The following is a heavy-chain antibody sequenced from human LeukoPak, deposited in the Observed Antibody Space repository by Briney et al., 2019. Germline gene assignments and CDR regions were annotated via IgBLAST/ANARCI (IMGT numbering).Heavy chain of an antibody. D-gene: IGHD3-10*01. Sequence: GGSLRLSCAASGFTFSSYSMNWVRQAPGKGLEWVSYISSSSSTIYYADSVKGRFTISRDNAKNSLYLQMDSLRAEDTAVYYCARDKGYYGSGSYYQLDYWGQGTLLTVSS. CDR2: ISSSSSTI. CDR1: GFTFSSYS. CDR3: ARDKGYYGSGSYYQLDY. J-gene: IGHJ4*02. V-gene: IGHV3-48*01.